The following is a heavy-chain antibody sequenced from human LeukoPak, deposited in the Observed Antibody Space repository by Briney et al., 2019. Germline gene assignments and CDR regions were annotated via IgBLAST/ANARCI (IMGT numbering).Heavy chain of an antibody. Sequence: SETLSLTCGVSGGSLSRTNWWSWVRQPPGQGLEWIGEISLAGQTNFNPSLNGRVTMSLDKSSNKLYLHLTSVTAADTATYFCSRESRHFCPIGDWGQGSLVIVSS. J-gene: IGHJ4*02. CDR2: ISLAGQT. CDR3: SRESRHFCPIGD. CDR1: GGSLSRTNW. D-gene: IGHD2-8*01. V-gene: IGHV4/OR15-8*02.